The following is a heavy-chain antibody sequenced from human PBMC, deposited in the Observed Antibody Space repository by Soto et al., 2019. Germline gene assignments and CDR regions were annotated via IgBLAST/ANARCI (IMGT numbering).Heavy chain of an antibody. V-gene: IGHV4-59*01. D-gene: IGHD1-26*01. CDR3: ARDLHAGFTHYCDR. CDR1: GGSITSYH. J-gene: IGHJ5*02. CDR2: TSYTGNT. Sequence: SETLSLTCIVSGGSITSYHWSWIWQFPGKGLEWIAHTSYTGNTNYNPSLKSRVTISLDTSKNQLSLKLTSMTAADTAVYYCARDLHAGFTHYCDRWGQGTLVTVSS.